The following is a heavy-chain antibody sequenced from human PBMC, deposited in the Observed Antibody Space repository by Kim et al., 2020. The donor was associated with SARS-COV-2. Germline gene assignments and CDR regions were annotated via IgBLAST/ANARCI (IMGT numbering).Heavy chain of an antibody. V-gene: IGHV4-39*01. CDR3: ARHRPGIAVAVDY. CDR2: IYYSGST. D-gene: IGHD6-19*01. J-gene: IGHJ4*02. Sequence: SETLSLTCTVPGGSISSSSYYWGWIRQPPGKGLEWIGSIYYSGSTYYNPSLKSRVTISVDTSKNQFSLKLSSVTAADTAVYYCARHRPGIAVAVDYWGQGTLVTVSS. CDR1: GGSISSSSYY.